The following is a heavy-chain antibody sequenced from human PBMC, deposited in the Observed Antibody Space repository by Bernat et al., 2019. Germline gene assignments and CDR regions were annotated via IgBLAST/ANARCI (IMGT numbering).Heavy chain of an antibody. Sequence: QVQLVQSGAEVKKPGSSVKVSCKASGGTFSSYAISWVRQAPGQGLEWMGRIIPILGIANYAQKFQGRVTITADKSTSTAYMELSSLRSEDTAVYYWESGARGGGYGGRNFQHWGQGTLVTVSS. J-gene: IGHJ1*01. CDR1: GGTFSSYA. D-gene: IGHD3-16*01. CDR2: IIPILGIA. CDR3: ESGARGGGYGGRNFQH. V-gene: IGHV1-69*04.